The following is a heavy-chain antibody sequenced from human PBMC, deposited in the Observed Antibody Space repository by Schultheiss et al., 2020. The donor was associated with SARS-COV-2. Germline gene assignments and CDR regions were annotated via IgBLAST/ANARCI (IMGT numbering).Heavy chain of an antibody. D-gene: IGHD2-2*01. V-gene: IGHV3-74*01. J-gene: IGHJ5*02. Sequence: SCAASGFTFTNYWMHWVRQAPGQGLVWVSRISTDGSTIAYADSVKGRFTISRDNANNTLYLQLNSLRDDDTAVYYCARRATRCVDLWGQGTLVTVSS. CDR2: ISTDGSTI. CDR3: ARRATRCVDL. CDR1: GFTFTNYW.